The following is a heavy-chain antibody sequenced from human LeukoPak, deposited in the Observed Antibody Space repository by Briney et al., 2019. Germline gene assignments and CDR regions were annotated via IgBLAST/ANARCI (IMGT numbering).Heavy chain of an antibody. Sequence: ASVKVSCKASGYTFTNYYFHWVRQAPGQRLEWMGIINPSGGSTTYAQKFQGKITMTTDTSTSTVYMELSSLRSEDTAVYYCAGSGGFYYFDYWRQGTLVTVSS. J-gene: IGHJ4*02. CDR1: GYTFTNYY. CDR2: INPSGGST. V-gene: IGHV1-46*01. CDR3: AGSGGFYYFDY. D-gene: IGHD1-26*01.